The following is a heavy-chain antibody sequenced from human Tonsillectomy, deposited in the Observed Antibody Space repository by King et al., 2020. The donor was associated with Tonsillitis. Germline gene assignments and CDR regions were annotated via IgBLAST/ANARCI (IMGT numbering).Heavy chain of an antibody. CDR2: IIPIFGTA. Sequence: QLVQSGAEVKKPGSSVKVSCKASGGTFSSYAISWVRQAPGQGLEWMGGIIPIFGTANYAQKFQGRVTITADESTSTAYMELSSLRSEDTAVYYCAQSSVAGTASLGLDFDYWGQGTLVTVSS. CDR3: AQSSVAGTASLGLDFDY. V-gene: IGHV1-69*01. D-gene: IGHD6-19*01. CDR1: GGTFSSYA. J-gene: IGHJ4*02.